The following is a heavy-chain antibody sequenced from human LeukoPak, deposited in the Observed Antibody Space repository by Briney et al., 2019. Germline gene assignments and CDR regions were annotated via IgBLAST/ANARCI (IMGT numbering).Heavy chain of an antibody. Sequence: SETLSLTCTVSGGSISSYYWSWIRQPPGKGLEWIGSIYYSGSTYYNPSLKSRVTISVDTSKNQFSLKLSSVTAADTAVYYCARHGYGGIVVVVAATWFDPWGQGTLVTVSS. D-gene: IGHD2-15*01. CDR2: IYYSGST. J-gene: IGHJ5*02. V-gene: IGHV4-59*05. CDR1: GGSISSYY. CDR3: ARHGYGGIVVVVAATWFDP.